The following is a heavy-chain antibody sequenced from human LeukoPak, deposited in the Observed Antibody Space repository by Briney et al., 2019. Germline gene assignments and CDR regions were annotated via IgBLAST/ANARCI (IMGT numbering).Heavy chain of an antibody. Sequence: AGGSLRLSCAASEFTFSSYNMNWVRQAPGKGLEWVSYISSSSSTIYYADSVKGRFTISRDNAKNSLYLQMNSLRAEDTAVYYCARDRIEQQRTPGRSSNYYYYYYMDVWGKGTTVTVSS. CDR3: ARDRIEQQRTPGRSSNYYYYYYMDV. D-gene: IGHD6-13*01. V-gene: IGHV3-48*01. CDR1: EFTFSSYN. CDR2: ISSSSSTI. J-gene: IGHJ6*03.